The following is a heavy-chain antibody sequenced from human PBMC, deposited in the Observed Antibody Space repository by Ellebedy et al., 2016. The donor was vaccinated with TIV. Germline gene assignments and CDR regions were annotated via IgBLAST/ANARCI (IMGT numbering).Heavy chain of an antibody. V-gene: IGHV3-48*02. J-gene: IGHJ4*02. CDR1: GFTFSTYS. CDR3: AGEGRDGYNPYFDY. CDR2: MSSSTGDK. D-gene: IGHD5-24*01. Sequence: GESLKISCAASGFTFSTYSMAWVRQAPGKGLEWVSYMSSSTGDKYYADSVKGRFTISRVNAENSLYLQMNSLRDEDTAVYYCAGEGRDGYNPYFDYWGQGILVTVSS.